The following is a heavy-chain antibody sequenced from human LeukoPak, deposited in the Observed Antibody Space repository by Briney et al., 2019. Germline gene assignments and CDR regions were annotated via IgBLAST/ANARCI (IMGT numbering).Heavy chain of an antibody. CDR2: IKSKADGGAT. CDR3: TSHSLIAAASFDY. CDR1: GVSFSSYA. Sequence: GGSLRLSCAASGVSFSSYARSWVRQAPGKGLEWVGRIKSKADGGATDYAAPVKGRFTISRDDSVYTLYLQMDSLKTEDTAVYYCTSHSLIAAASFDYWGQGTLVTVSS. J-gene: IGHJ4*02. D-gene: IGHD6-13*01. V-gene: IGHV3-15*01.